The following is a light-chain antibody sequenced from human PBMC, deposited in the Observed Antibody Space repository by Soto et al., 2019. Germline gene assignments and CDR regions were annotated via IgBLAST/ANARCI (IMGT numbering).Light chain of an antibody. CDR1: SSDVGGYNY. V-gene: IGLV2-14*01. CDR3: SSYTSRSTLVV. J-gene: IGLJ2*01. CDR2: EVS. Sequence: QSALTQPASVSGSPGQSITISCTGTSSDVGGYNYVSWYQQHPGKAPKLMFYEVSNRPSGVSNRFSGSKSGNTASLTLSGLQAEHEADHYCSSYTSRSTLVVFGGGTKLTVL.